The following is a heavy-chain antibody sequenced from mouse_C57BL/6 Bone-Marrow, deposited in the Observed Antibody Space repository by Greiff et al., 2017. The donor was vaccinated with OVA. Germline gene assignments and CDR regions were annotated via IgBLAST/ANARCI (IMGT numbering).Heavy chain of an antibody. V-gene: IGHV7-1*01. J-gene: IGHJ3*01. CDR3: ARDASGYDAWFAY. Sequence: EVKVVESGGGLVQSGRSLRLSCATSGFTFSDFYMEWVRQAPGKGLEWIAASRNKANDYTTESSASVKGRFIVSRDTSHSILYLQMNALRAEDTAIDYCARDASGYDAWFAYWGQGTLVTVSA. CDR2: SRNKANDYTT. D-gene: IGHD2-2*01. CDR1: GFTFSDFY.